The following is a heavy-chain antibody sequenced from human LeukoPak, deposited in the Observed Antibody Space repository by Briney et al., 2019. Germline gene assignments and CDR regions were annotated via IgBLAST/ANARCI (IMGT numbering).Heavy chain of an antibody. Sequence: GGSLRLSCEASGFTFINAWMNWVRQAPGKGLEWVSSISSSSSYIYYADSVKGRFTISRDNAKNSLYLQMNSLRAEDTAVYYCARDRVWELLTLLDYWGQGTLVTVSS. J-gene: IGHJ4*02. D-gene: IGHD1-26*01. CDR3: ARDRVWELLTLLDY. CDR1: GFTFINAW. CDR2: ISSSSSYI. V-gene: IGHV3-21*01.